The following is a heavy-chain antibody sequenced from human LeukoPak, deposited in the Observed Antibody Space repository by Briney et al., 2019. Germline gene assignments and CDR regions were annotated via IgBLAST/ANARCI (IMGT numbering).Heavy chain of an antibody. CDR2: TYYRSTWYN. CDR1: GDSVSSNSVT. D-gene: IGHD2-2*01. J-gene: IGHJ5*02. V-gene: IGHV6-1*01. CDR3: ARRLTQYDCFDP. Sequence: SQTLSLTCAISGDSVSSNSVTWNWIRQSPSRGLEWLGRTYYRSTWYNDYAVSVRGRITVNPDTSKNQFSLHLNSVTTEDTAVYYCARRLTQYDCFDPWGQGILVTVSS.